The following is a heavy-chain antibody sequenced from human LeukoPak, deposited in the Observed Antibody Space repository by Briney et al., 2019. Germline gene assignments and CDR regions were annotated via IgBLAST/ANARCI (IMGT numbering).Heavy chain of an antibody. J-gene: IGHJ4*02. CDR3: AREDGYCSGGNCYSYFDS. V-gene: IGHV3-7*01. Sequence: GGSLRLSCAASGFTFSHCWMSWVRQAPGKGLEWVAYIKKTGSETYYVDSVEGRFTIPRDNTRNSLFLQLYSLRAEDTAVYFCAREDGYCSGGNCYSYFDSWGQGTLVTVSS. CDR2: IKKTGSET. CDR1: GFTFSHCW. D-gene: IGHD2-15*01.